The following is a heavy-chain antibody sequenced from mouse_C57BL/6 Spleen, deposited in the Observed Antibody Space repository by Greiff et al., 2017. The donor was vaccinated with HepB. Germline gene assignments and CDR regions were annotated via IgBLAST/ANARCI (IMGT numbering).Heavy chain of an antibody. D-gene: IGHD2-3*01. CDR3: ARNDDGYPYYFDY. V-gene: IGHV2-2*01. J-gene: IGHJ2*01. Sequence: VKLVESGPGLVQPSQSLSITCTVSGFSLTSYGVHWVRQSPGKGLEWLGVIWSGGSTDYNAAFISRLSISKDNSKSQVFFKMNSLQADDTARYYCARNDDGYPYYFDYWGQGTTLTVSS. CDR2: IWSGGST. CDR1: GFSLTSYG.